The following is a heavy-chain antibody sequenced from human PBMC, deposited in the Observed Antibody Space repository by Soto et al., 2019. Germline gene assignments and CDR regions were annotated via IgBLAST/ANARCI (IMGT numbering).Heavy chain of an antibody. CDR2: IYYSGST. V-gene: IGHV4-39*07. J-gene: IGHJ6*02. D-gene: IGHD2-21*02. CDR1: GGSISSNSYY. CDR3: ARDLWGYCGTDCYPLDV. Sequence: SETLSLTCTVSGGSISSNSYYWGWIRQPPGKGLEWIGCIYYSGSTVYNPSFKSRVTISVDTSKNQFSLKLNSVTAADTAVYYCARDLWGYCGTDCYPLDVWGQGTTVTVSS.